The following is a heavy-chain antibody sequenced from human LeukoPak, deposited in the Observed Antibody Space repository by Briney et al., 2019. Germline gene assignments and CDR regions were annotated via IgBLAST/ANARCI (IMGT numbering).Heavy chain of an antibody. CDR2: IIPIFGTA. V-gene: IGHV1-69*15. J-gene: IGHJ6*03. CDR1: GGTFSSYA. CDR3: ASDQEMATIGDYYYYYMDV. Sequence: SVKVSCKASGGTFSSYAISWVRQAPGQGLEWMGRIIPIFGTANYAQKFQDRVTINPHESTSTAYMELSSMRSEDTAVYYWASDQEMATIGDYYYYYMDVWGKGTTVTVSS. D-gene: IGHD5-24*01.